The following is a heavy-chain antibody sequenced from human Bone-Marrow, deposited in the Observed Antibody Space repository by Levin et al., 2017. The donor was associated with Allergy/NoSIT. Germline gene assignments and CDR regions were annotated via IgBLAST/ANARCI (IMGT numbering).Heavy chain of an antibody. D-gene: IGHD2/OR15-2a*01. CDR1: GFIFDDYA. CDR2: ISSSGTDM. J-gene: IGHJ3*02. V-gene: IGHV3-21*01. CDR3: ARGIIGDVRVAHKEAFDI. Sequence: GGSLRLSCEASGFIFDDYAMHWVRQAPGKGLEWVSSISSSGTDMYNADSVKGRFTISRDNAKNSLNLQMSSLRAEDTAVYYCARGIIGDVRVAHKEAFDIWGQGTMVTVSS.